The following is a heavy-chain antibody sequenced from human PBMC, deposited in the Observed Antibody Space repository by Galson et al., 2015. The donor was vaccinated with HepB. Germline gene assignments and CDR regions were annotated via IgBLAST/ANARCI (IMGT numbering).Heavy chain of an antibody. CDR1: GFIFSDYS. CDR3: ARAKIHVDQNYFDY. CDR2: ISRSSTYI. V-gene: IGHV3-21*01. Sequence: SLRLSCAASGFIFSDYSMYWVCQAPGKGLEWVSSISRSSTYIYYTDSVKGRFTISRDNAKNSLSLQMNSLRAEDTAVYYCARAKIHVDQNYFDYWGQGTLVTVSS. D-gene: IGHD2-2*01. J-gene: IGHJ4*02.